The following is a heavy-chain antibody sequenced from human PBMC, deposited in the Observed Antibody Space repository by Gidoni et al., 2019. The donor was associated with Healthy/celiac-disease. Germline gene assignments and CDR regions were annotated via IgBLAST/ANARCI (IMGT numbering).Heavy chain of an antibody. J-gene: IGHJ4*02. CDR3: AREGVVVAATLGGSFDY. CDR2: ISSSGSTI. CDR1: GFTFGSYE. V-gene: IGHV3-48*03. D-gene: IGHD2-15*01. Sequence: EVQLVESGGGLVQPGGSLRLSCAASGFTFGSYEMNWVRQAPGKGLEWVSYISSSGSTIYYADSVKGRFTISRDNAKNSLYLQMNSLRAEDTAVYYCAREGVVVAATLGGSFDYWGQGTLVTVSS.